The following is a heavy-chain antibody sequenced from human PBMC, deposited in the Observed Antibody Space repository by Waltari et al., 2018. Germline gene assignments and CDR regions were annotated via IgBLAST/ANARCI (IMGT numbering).Heavy chain of an antibody. CDR3: ARVTLTYGFDI. CDR1: GGPVRSANYY. Sequence: QVQPQESGPGLVKPSETLSLTCTVSGGPVRSANYYWRWMRQPPGKGLECIGYIYYSGITNYNPSLKSRVTISLDTSKNQFSLKLSSVTAADTAFYFCARVTLTYGFDIWGQGTMVTVSS. CDR2: IYYSGIT. V-gene: IGHV4-61*01. J-gene: IGHJ3*02.